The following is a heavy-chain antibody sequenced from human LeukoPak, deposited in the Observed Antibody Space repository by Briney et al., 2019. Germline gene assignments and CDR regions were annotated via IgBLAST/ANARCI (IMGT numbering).Heavy chain of an antibody. J-gene: IGHJ5*02. Sequence: ASVKVSCKASGYTFTSYHMHWVRQAPGQGVEWMGIINPSGGSTSYAQKFQGRVTVTRDTSTSTVYMELSSLRSEDTAVYYCAREVGYCSSTSCFRWFDPWGRGTLVTVSS. CDR2: INPSGGST. CDR3: AREVGYCSSTSCFRWFDP. CDR1: GYTFTSYH. D-gene: IGHD2-2*01. V-gene: IGHV1-46*01.